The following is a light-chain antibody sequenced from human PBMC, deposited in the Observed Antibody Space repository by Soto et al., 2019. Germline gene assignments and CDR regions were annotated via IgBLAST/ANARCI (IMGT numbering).Light chain of an antibody. V-gene: IGKV1-5*03. CDR1: QSISGS. CDR3: QQYNGFWT. Sequence: EIQMTQSPSTLSASVGDRVTITCRASQSISGSLAWYQQKPGKAPKLLIYEASNLKSGVPSRFSGSGSGTEYTLTISSLHPDDSASYYCQQYNGFWTFGQGTRVEIK. J-gene: IGKJ1*01. CDR2: EAS.